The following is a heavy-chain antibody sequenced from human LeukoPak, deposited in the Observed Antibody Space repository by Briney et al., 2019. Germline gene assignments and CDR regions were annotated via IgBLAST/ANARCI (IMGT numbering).Heavy chain of an antibody. CDR2: INHSGST. CDR1: GGSFSGYY. J-gene: IGHJ6*03. V-gene: IGHV4-34*01. D-gene: IGHD3-10*01. Sequence: KPSETLSLTCAVYGGSFSGYYWSWIRQPPGKGLEWIGEINHSGSTNYNTSLKSRVTISVDMSKNQFSLKLSSVTAADTAVYYCARRLVFLWFGEPSNAMDVWGKGTTVTVSS. CDR3: ARRLVFLWFGEPSNAMDV.